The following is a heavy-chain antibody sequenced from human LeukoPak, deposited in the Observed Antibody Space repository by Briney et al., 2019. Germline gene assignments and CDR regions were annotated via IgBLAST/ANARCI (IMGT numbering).Heavy chain of an antibody. J-gene: IGHJ4*02. CDR2: IKQDGSQK. V-gene: IGHV3-7*01. Sequence: PGGSLRLSCAASGFTFSSYWMSWVRQAPGKGLEWVANIKQDGSQKYYVDSVKGRFTISGDNAKNSLYLQMNSLRAEDTAVYYCARGGTTVTPKNFDFWGQGTLVTVSS. CDR3: ARGGTTVTPKNFDF. CDR1: GFTFSSYW. D-gene: IGHD4-17*01.